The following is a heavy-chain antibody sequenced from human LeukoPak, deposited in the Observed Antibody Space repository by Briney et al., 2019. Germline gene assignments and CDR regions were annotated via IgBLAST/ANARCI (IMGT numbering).Heavy chain of an antibody. V-gene: IGHV3-53*01. J-gene: IGHJ6*02. Sequence: GGSLRLSCAASGLTVSSNYMSWVRQAPGKGLEWVSIIYSGDSTNYADSVKGRFTISRDNSKNTLYLQMNSLRAEDMAVYYCARSLRFDYGMDVWGQGTTVTVSS. CDR1: GLTVSSNY. D-gene: IGHD3-16*01. CDR3: ARSLRFDYGMDV. CDR2: IYSGDST.